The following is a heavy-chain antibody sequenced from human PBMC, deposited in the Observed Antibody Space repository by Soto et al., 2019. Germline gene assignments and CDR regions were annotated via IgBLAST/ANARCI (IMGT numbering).Heavy chain of an antibody. D-gene: IGHD3-10*01. Sequence: ASETLSLTCTVSGGSISSGDYYWSWIRQPPGKGLEWIGYIYYSGSTYYNPSLKSRVTISVDTSKNQFSLKLSSATAADTAVYYCASTSMVRGEGAFDIWGQGTMVTVSS. CDR2: IYYSGST. V-gene: IGHV4-30-4*01. J-gene: IGHJ3*02. CDR1: GGSISSGDYY. CDR3: ASTSMVRGEGAFDI.